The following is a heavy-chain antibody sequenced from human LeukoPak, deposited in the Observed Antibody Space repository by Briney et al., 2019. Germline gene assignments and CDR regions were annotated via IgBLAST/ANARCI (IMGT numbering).Heavy chain of an antibody. CDR2: IYPGDSDT. CDR1: GYSFTSYW. Sequence: GESLKISCKGSGYSFTSYWIGWVRQMPGKGLEWMGIIYPGDSDTRYSPSFQGQVTISADKSISTAYLQWSSLKASDTAMYYCARLDGWEDYYYYMDVWGKGTTVTVSS. J-gene: IGHJ6*03. CDR3: ARLDGWEDYYYYMDV. D-gene: IGHD5-24*01. V-gene: IGHV5-51*01.